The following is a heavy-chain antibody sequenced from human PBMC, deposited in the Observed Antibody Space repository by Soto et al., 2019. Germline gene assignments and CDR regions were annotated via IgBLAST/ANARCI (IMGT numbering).Heavy chain of an antibody. J-gene: IGHJ6*02. CDR3: ASHTIFGVDHYYGMDV. Sequence: SVKVSCKASGGTFSSYAIIWVRQAPGQGLEWMGGIIPIFGTANYAQKFQGRVTITADESTSTAYMELSSLRSEDTAVYCCASHTIFGVDHYYGMDVWGQGTTVTVSS. V-gene: IGHV1-69*13. D-gene: IGHD3-3*01. CDR2: IIPIFGTA. CDR1: GGTFSSYA.